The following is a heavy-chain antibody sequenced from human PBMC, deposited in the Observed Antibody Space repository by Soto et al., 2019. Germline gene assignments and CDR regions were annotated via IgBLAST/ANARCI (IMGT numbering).Heavy chain of an antibody. Sequence: QVQLVQSGAEVKKPGSSVKVSCKASGGTFSSYAISWVRQAPGQGLEWMGGIIPIFGTANYALKFQGRVTITAAEAASTAYMELSSLRPEDTAVYDCALGPPQAAPYGMDFCGQWTTVTVSS. D-gene: IGHD7-27*01. V-gene: IGHV1-69*01. CDR2: IIPIFGTA. CDR3: ALGPPQAAPYGMDF. CDR1: GGTFSSYA. J-gene: IGHJ6*02.